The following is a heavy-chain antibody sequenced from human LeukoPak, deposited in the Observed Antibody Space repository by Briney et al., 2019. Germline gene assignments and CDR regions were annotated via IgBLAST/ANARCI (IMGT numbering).Heavy chain of an antibody. CDR1: GFTFSRYW. D-gene: IGHD4-17*01. Sequence: GGSLRLSCAASGFTFSRYWMSWVRQAPGKGLAWVANIKQDGSDKYYVDSVKGRFTISRDNAKTLLYLQINSLRAEDTAVYYCAREPSGDYFDYWGQGTLVTVSS. J-gene: IGHJ4*02. V-gene: IGHV3-7*03. CDR3: AREPSGDYFDY. CDR2: IKQDGSDK.